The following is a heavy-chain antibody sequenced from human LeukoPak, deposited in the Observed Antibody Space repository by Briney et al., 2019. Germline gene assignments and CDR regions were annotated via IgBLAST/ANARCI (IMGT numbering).Heavy chain of an antibody. D-gene: IGHD2-8*01. V-gene: IGHV4-59*11. Sequence: PSETLSLTCTVSGGSISSHYWSWIRQPPGKGLKWIGYIYYSESTNYNPALKSRVTTSVDTYKNQSSLKLSSVTAADPAVHCCASLEMVFFWCDPWRQGTLVSVSS. CDR2: IYYSEST. CDR1: GGSISSHY. J-gene: IGHJ5*02. CDR3: ASLEMVFFWCDP.